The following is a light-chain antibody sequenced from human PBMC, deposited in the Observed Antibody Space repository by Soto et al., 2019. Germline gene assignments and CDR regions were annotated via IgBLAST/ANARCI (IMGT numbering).Light chain of an antibody. V-gene: IGLV1-51*01. CDR3: GTWDSSLSAGV. CDR2: DNN. Sequence: QSVLTQPPSVSVTPGQTVTISCSGSNSNIGNNYVSWYQQLPGTAPKLLIYDNNKRPSEIPDRFSGSKSGPSATLGITGLQTGDEADYYCGTWDSSLSAGVFGTGTKVTVL. CDR1: NSNIGNNY. J-gene: IGLJ1*01.